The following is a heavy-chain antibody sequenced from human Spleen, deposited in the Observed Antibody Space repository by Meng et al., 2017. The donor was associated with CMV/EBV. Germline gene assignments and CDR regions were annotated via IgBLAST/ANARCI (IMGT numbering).Heavy chain of an antibody. D-gene: IGHD1-26*01. CDR3: ARAVSYSGRSYFDS. CDR2: IRNKANSYTT. Sequence: LSLTCAASEFTFSSHWMTWVRQAPGKGLEWVGRIRNKANSYTTEYAASVKGRFIISRDDSENSLNLQMNSLKTEDTAVYYCARAVSYSGRSYFDSWGQGTLVTVSS. J-gene: IGHJ4*02. CDR1: EFTFSSHW. V-gene: IGHV3-72*01.